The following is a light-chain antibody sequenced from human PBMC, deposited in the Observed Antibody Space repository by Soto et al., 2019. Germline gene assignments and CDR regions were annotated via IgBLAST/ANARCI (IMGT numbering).Light chain of an antibody. V-gene: IGKV4-1*01. CDR3: QQSYSRTPGLT. Sequence: DIVMIQSPDSLAVSLGERATIKCNSSQSLLFSSNNKNYLAWYKQKPGQPPKLRSYWASTRESGVPDRFSGSGSLTDFTLTISRLQAEDVAVYYCQQSYSRTPGLTFGGGTKVEIK. CDR2: WAS. J-gene: IGKJ4*01. CDR1: QSLLFSSNNKNY.